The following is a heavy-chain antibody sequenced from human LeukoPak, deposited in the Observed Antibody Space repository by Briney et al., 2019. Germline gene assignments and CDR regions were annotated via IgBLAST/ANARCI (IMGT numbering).Heavy chain of an antibody. V-gene: IGHV1-18*01. Sequence: SVTVAGKPPGYLITNNCISRVGQAPEQGLEWMGWISAYTGNTHYAQKRQGRVTMTTDTSTSTAYMELRSLRSDDTAVYYCARDSGLSGGSWPLDYWGQGTLVTVSS. CDR2: ISAYTGNT. CDR1: GYLITNNC. D-gene: IGHD2-15*01. CDR3: ARDSGLSGGSWPLDY. J-gene: IGHJ4*02.